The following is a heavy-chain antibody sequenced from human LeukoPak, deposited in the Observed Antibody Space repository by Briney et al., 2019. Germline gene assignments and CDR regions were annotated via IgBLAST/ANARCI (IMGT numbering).Heavy chain of an antibody. CDR2: INAGNGNT. CDR3: ASSRPRYCSSTSCYDFDY. Sequence: ASVKVSCKASGYTFTSYVMHWVRQAPGQRLEWMGWINAGNGNTKYSQKFQGRVTITRDTSTSTAYMELRSLRSDDTAVYYCASSRPRYCSSTSCYDFDYWGQGTLVTVSS. J-gene: IGHJ4*02. CDR1: GYTFTSYV. D-gene: IGHD2-2*01. V-gene: IGHV1-3*01.